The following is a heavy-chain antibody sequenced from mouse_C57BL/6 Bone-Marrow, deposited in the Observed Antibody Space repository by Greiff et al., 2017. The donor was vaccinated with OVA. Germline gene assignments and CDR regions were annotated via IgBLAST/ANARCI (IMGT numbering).Heavy chain of an antibody. V-gene: IGHV5-15*01. CDR1: GFTFSDYG. CDR2: ISNLAYSI. J-gene: IGHJ4*01. Sequence: EVQGVESGGGLVQPGGSLKLSCAASGFTFSDYGMAWVRQAPRKGPEWVAFISNLAYSIYYADTVTGRFTISRENAKNTLYLEMSSLRSEDTAMYYCARQGYDYDVPYAMDYWGQGTSVTVSS. D-gene: IGHD2-4*01. CDR3: ARQGYDYDVPYAMDY.